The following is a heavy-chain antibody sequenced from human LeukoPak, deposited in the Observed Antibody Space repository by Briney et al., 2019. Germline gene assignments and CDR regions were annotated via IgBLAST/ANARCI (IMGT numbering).Heavy chain of an antibody. Sequence: SVKVSCKASGGTFSSYAISWVRQAPGQGLEWMGGIIPIFGTPNYAQKFQGRVTITADESTTTAYMELTSLRSEDTAIYYCARDAAIYDRRGYYFLWWGQGTLVTVSS. D-gene: IGHD3-22*01. CDR3: ARDAAIYDRRGYYFLW. J-gene: IGHJ4*02. V-gene: IGHV1-69*13. CDR2: IIPIFGTP. CDR1: GGTFSSYA.